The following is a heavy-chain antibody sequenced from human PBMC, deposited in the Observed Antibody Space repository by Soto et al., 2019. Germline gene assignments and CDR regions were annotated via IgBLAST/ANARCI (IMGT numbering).Heavy chain of an antibody. CDR1: GYSISSGYY. CDR3: ASLGPTVTPYCYGMDV. V-gene: IGHV4-38-2*01. CDR2: IYHSGST. D-gene: IGHD4-17*01. Sequence: SETLSLTCAVSGYSISSGYYWGWIRQPPGKGLEWIGSIYHSGSTYYNPSLKSRVTISVDTSKNQFSLKLSSVTAADTAVYYCASLGPTVTPYCYGMDVWGQGTTVTVSS. J-gene: IGHJ6*02.